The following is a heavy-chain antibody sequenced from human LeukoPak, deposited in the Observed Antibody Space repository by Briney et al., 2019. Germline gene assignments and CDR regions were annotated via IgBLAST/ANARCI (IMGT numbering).Heavy chain of an antibody. CDR2: ISNSGSTI. CDR1: GFTFRNYE. V-gene: IGHV3-48*03. D-gene: IGHD1-26*01. J-gene: IGHJ4*02. CDR3: AREGVGATGFFDY. Sequence: PGGSLRLSCAAFGFTFRNYEMNWVRQAPGKGLEWVSYISNSGSTIYYADSVEGRFTISRDNAKNSLYLQMNSLRAEDTTVYYCAREGVGATGFFDYWGQGTLVTVSS.